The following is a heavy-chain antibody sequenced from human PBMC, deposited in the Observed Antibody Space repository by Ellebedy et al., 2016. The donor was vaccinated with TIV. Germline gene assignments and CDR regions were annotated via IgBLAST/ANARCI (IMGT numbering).Heavy chain of an antibody. CDR3: ATGRGVGGY. D-gene: IGHD3-10*01. CDR2: IHHSGST. V-gene: IGHV4-31*03. CDR1: GDSVSSGGNY. Sequence: MPSETLSLTCTVSGDSVSSGGNYWSWIRQHPGKGLEWIGYIHHSGSTSQNPSLKSRVTISLDTSKNEFSLRLNSVTAADTAVYNCATGRGVGGYWGQGTLVTVSS. J-gene: IGHJ4*02.